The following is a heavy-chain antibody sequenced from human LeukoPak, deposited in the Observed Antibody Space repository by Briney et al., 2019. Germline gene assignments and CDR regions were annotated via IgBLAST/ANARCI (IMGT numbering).Heavy chain of an antibody. J-gene: IGHJ4*02. CDR1: GYTFTSYY. V-gene: IGHV1-46*01. Sequence: ASVKVSCKASGYTFTSYYLHWVRQAPGQGLEWMGIIYLSGGGTSYAQKFQGRVTMTTDTSTSTVYMELSSLRSEDTAVYYCARYSGSCFDYWGQGTLVTVSS. D-gene: IGHD1-26*01. CDR3: ARYSGSCFDY. CDR2: IYLSGGGT.